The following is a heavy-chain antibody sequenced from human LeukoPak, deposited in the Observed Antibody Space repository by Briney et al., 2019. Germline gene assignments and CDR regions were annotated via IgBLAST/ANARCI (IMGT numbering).Heavy chain of an antibody. J-gene: IGHJ4*02. Sequence: GGSLRLSCAASGFTFDDYGMSWVRQAPGKGLEWVSGINWNGGSTGYADSVKGRFTISRDNSKNTLYLQMNSLRAEDTAVYYCAKDRERYYDILTGYSLPDYWGQGTLVTVSS. V-gene: IGHV3-20*04. CDR3: AKDRERYYDILTGYSLPDY. CDR2: INWNGGST. CDR1: GFTFDDYG. D-gene: IGHD3-9*01.